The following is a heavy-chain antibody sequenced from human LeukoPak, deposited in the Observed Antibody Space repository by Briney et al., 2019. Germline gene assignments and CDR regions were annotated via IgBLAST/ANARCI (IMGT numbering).Heavy chain of an antibody. CDR2: INHSGST. J-gene: IGHJ4*02. CDR1: GGSCSGYY. CDR3: ARREQQLVAFDY. Sequence: SETLSLTCAGYGGSCSGYYWGWLRQPPGKGREWSVEINHSGSTNYNPSLKSRVTISVDTSKNQFSLKLSSVTAADTAVYYRARREQQLVAFDYWGQGTLVTVSS. V-gene: IGHV4-34*01. D-gene: IGHD6-13*01.